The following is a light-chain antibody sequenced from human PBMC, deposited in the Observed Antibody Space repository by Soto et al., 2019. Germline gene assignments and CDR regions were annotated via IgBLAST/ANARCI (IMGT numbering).Light chain of an antibody. CDR1: QSVSSY. CDR3: QQHNNWPPSIT. V-gene: IGKV3-11*01. J-gene: IGKJ5*01. Sequence: EIVLTQSPATLSLSPGERATFSCRASQSVSSYLAWFQQKPGQAPRLLIYHASTRATGIAARFSGSGSRTDFTLTISSLEPEDFAVYYCQQHNNWPPSITFGQGTRLEIK. CDR2: HAS.